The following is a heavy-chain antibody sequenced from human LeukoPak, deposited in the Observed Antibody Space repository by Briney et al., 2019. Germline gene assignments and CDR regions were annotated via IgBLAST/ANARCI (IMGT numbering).Heavy chain of an antibody. J-gene: IGHJ5*01. V-gene: IGHV3-21*01. CDR2: ISSGSSSI. CDR1: GFTFSSYN. D-gene: IGHD4-11*01. CDR3: ARVRGSNNYEGAWFDS. Sequence: GGSLRLSCAASGFTFSSYNMNWVRQAPGKGLEWVSSISSGSSSIYYADSVKGRFTISRDNAKNSLFLQMNSLRAEDTAVYYCARVRGSNNYEGAWFDSWGQGTLVIVSS.